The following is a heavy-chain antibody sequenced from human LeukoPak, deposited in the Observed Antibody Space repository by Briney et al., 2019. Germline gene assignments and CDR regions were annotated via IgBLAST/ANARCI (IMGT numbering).Heavy chain of an antibody. Sequence: GGSLRLSCAGSGDSFISHTMIWVRQAPGKGLEWISYIGYSGSPIYYADSVKGRFGISRDDAKTSLYPHMNSLRAEDTAFYYCAREYDSRARFDSWGQGILVTVSS. CDR2: IGYSGSPI. J-gene: IGHJ4*02. D-gene: IGHD4-11*01. V-gene: IGHV3-48*01. CDR3: AREYDSRARFDS. CDR1: GDSFISHT.